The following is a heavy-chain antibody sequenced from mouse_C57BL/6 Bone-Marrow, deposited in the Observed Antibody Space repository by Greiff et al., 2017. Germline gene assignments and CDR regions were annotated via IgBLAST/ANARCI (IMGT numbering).Heavy chain of an antibody. J-gene: IGHJ2*01. V-gene: IGHV1-50*01. Sequence: QVQLQQSGAELVKPGASVKLSCKASGYTFTSYWMQWVKQRPGQGLEWIGEIDPSDSYTNYNQKFKGKATLTVDTSSSTAYMQLSSLSSEDSAVYYCARSDFYYYGYFDYWGQGTTLTVSS. D-gene: IGHD1-1*01. CDR3: ARSDFYYYGYFDY. CDR1: GYTFTSYW. CDR2: IDPSDSYT.